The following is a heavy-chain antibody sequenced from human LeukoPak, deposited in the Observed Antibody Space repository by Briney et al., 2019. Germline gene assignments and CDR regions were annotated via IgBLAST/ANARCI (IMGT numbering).Heavy chain of an antibody. J-gene: IGHJ3*02. Sequence: GGSLRLSCAASGLTFSNYAMNWVRQAPGKGLEWVSVLSGSSDSAYYADSVKGRFTISRDNSKNTLYLQMNSLRAEDTAVYYCAKDLWGASYVGGDAFDIWGQGTMVTVSS. D-gene: IGHD1-26*01. CDR1: GLTFSNYA. CDR3: AKDLWGASYVGGDAFDI. V-gene: IGHV3-23*01. CDR2: LSGSSDSA.